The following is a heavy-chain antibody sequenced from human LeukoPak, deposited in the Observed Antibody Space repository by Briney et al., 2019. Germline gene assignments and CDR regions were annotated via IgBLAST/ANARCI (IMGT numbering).Heavy chain of an antibody. CDR3: ARVMKRRASWSGYHDY. CDR2: IGSTGDT. Sequence: GGSLRLSCAASGFSFNIYDMHWVRQVTGEGLGWVSGIGSTGDTYYLGSVQGRFIISRDNAKNSLYLQMNSLSAGDTAIYYCARVMKRRASWSGYHDYWGQGALVTVSS. J-gene: IGHJ4*02. D-gene: IGHD3-3*01. CDR1: GFSFNIYD. V-gene: IGHV3-13*01.